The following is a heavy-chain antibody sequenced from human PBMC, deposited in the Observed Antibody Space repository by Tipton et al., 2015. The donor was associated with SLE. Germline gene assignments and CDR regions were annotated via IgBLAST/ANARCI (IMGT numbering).Heavy chain of an antibody. Sequence: SLRLSCAASGFTFSSYGMHWVRQAPGKGLEWVSSISSSSSYRYYADSVKGRFTISRDNAKNSLYLQMNSLRAEDTAVYYCARGENSFDSWGQGTLVTVSS. J-gene: IGHJ4*02. V-gene: IGHV3-21*01. CDR1: GFTFSSYG. CDR2: ISSSSSYR. CDR3: ARGENSFDS. D-gene: IGHD1-26*01.